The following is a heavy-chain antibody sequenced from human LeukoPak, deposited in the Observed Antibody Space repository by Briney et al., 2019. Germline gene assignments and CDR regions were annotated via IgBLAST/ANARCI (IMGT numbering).Heavy chain of an antibody. CDR2: ISYSGST. CDR1: GGSIGSYY. J-gene: IGHJ4*02. CDR3: ARGFRVGWAYCGGDCYSGFDY. Sequence: SETLSLTCTVSGGSIGSYYWSWIRQPPGKGLEWIGHISYSGSTNYNPSLKSRVTISVDTSKNQFSLKLSSVTAADTAVYYCARGFRVGWAYCGGDCYSGFDYWGQGTLVTVSS. D-gene: IGHD2-21*02. V-gene: IGHV4-59*12.